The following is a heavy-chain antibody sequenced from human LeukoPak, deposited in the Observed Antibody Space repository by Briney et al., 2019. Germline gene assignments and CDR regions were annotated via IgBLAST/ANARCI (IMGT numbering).Heavy chain of an antibody. V-gene: IGHV1-2*02. Sequence: ASVKVSCKASGYTFTGYYMHWVRQAPGQGLEWMGWINPNSGGTNYAQKFQGRVTMTRDTSISTAYMELSRLRSDDTAVYYCARIVVVPAAMRGMDVWGQGTTVTVSS. CDR3: ARIVVVPAAMRGMDV. CDR2: INPNSGGT. J-gene: IGHJ6*02. CDR1: GYTFTGYY. D-gene: IGHD2-2*01.